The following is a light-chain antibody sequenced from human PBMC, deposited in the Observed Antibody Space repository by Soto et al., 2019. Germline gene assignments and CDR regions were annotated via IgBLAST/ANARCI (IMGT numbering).Light chain of an antibody. V-gene: IGLV1-40*01. Sequence: QSVLTQPPSVSGAPGQRVTISCTGSSSNIGAGYDVHWYQQLPGKAPKLLIYGNNNRPSGVPDRFSGSKSGTSASLAITGLQPNDEADYYCSSYTGKSTSVLFGGGTKLTVL. CDR1: SSNIGAGYD. CDR3: SSYTGKSTSVL. J-gene: IGLJ2*01. CDR2: GNN.